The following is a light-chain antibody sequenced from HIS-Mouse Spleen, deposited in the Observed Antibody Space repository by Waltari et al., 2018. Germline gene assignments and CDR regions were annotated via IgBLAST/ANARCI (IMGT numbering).Light chain of an antibody. J-gene: IGLJ2*01. CDR3: SSYAGSNVV. CDR1: SRDVGGYNY. Sequence: QSALTQPPSASGSPGQSVTIPCPGTSRDVGGYNYVPWYQQHPGKAPKLMIYEVSKRPSGVPDRFSGSKSGNTASLTVSGLQAEDEADYYCSSYAGSNVVFGGGTKLTVL. V-gene: IGLV2-8*01. CDR2: EVS.